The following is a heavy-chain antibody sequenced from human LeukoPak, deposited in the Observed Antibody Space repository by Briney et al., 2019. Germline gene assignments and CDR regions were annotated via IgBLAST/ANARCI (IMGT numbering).Heavy chain of an antibody. CDR1: GFTFSSYS. V-gene: IGHV3-21*04. Sequence: GGSLRLSCAASGFTFSSYSMNWVRQAPGKGLEWVSSISSSSSYIYYADSVKGRFTISRDNAKNSLYLQMNSLRAEDTAVYYCASRVLRYFDWPSYYYYYMDVWGKGTTVTISS. CDR2: ISSSSSYI. CDR3: ASRVLRYFDWPSYYYYYMDV. J-gene: IGHJ6*03. D-gene: IGHD3-9*01.